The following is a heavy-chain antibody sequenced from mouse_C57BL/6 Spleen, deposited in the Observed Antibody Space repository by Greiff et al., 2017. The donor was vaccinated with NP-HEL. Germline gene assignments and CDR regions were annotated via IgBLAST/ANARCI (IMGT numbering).Heavy chain of an antibody. V-gene: IGHV1-69*01. J-gene: IGHJ4*01. CDR1: GYTFTSYW. D-gene: IGHD1-1*01. CDR3: ARSPRYYYGSSYPYAMDY. Sequence: VQLQQSGAELVMPGASVKLSCKASGYTFTSYWMHWVKQRPGQGLEWIGEIDPSDSYTNYNQKFKGKSTLTVDKSSSTAYMQLSSLTSEDSAVYYCARSPRYYYGSSYPYAMDYWGQGTSVTVSS. CDR2: IDPSDSYT.